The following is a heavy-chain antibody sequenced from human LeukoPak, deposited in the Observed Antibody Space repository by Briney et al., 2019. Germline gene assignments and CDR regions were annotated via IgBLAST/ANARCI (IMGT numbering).Heavy chain of an antibody. J-gene: IGHJ5*01. D-gene: IGHD6-13*01. CDR1: GVSFSGYY. CDR3: ARKEYSSSWFSS. Sequence: ASETLSLTCAVYGVSFSGYYWSWIRQPPGKGLEWIGEINHSGSTNYNPSLKSRVTISVDTSENQFSLKLSSVTAADTAVYYCARKEYSSSWFSSWGQGTLVTVSS. V-gene: IGHV4-34*01. CDR2: INHSGST.